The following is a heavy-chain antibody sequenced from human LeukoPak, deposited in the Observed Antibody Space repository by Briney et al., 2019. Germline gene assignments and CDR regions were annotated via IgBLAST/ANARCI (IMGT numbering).Heavy chain of an antibody. V-gene: IGHV3-48*04. CDR1: GFTFSSYS. D-gene: IGHD3-16*01. J-gene: IGHJ4*02. CDR2: ISSSSSTI. CDR3: ARANNDYVWGSALDY. Sequence: GGSLRLSCAASGFTFSSYSMNWVRQAPGKGLEWVSYISSSSSTIYYADSVKGRFTISRDNAKNSLYLQMNSLRAEDTAVYYCARANNDYVWGSALDYWGQGILVTVSS.